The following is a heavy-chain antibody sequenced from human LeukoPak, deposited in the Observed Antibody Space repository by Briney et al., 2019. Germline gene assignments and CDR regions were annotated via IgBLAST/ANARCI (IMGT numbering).Heavy chain of an antibody. V-gene: IGHV4-38-2*01. D-gene: IGHD2-2*01. CDR3: ARSRRPQLLWSTYYFDY. Sequence: SETLSLTCAVSGYSISSGYYWGGIRQPPGKGVEGMGSIYHSGSTYYNPSLKSRVTISVDPSKNQFSLKLSSVTAADTAVYYCARSRRPQLLWSTYYFDYWGQGTLVTVSS. CDR1: GYSISSGYY. CDR2: IYHSGST. J-gene: IGHJ4*02.